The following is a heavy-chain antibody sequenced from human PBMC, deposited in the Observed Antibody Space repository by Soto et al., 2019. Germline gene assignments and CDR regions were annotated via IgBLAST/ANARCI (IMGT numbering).Heavy chain of an antibody. CDR3: ATNDYGDYGDAFDI. J-gene: IGHJ3*02. CDR1: GFTVSSNY. V-gene: IGHV3-53*01. D-gene: IGHD4-17*01. CDR2: IYSGGST. Sequence: PGGSLRLSCAASGFTVSSNYMSWVRQAPGKGLEWVSVIYSGGSTYYADSVKGRFTISRDNSKNTLYLQMNSLRAEDTAVYYCATNDYGDYGDAFDIWGQGTMITVSS.